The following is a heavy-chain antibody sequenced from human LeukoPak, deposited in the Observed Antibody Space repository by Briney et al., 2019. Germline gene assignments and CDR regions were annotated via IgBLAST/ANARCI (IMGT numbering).Heavy chain of an antibody. J-gene: IGHJ4*02. V-gene: IGHV4-4*07. CDR1: GGSISSYY. Sequence: PSETLSLTCTVSGGSISSYYWSWIRQPAGKGLEWIGRIYTSGSTNYNPSLKSRVTISVDTSKNQFSLKLHSVTAADTAVYYCARVRRDGYSLGDFDYWGQGTLVTVSS. D-gene: IGHD5-24*01. CDR2: IYTSGST. CDR3: ARVRRDGYSLGDFDY.